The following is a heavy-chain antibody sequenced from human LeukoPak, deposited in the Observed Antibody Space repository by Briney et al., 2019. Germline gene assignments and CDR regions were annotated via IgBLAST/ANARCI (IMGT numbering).Heavy chain of an antibody. CDR1: GASMSSHY. CDR2: SYHTGST. D-gene: IGHD6-6*01. Sequence: SETLSLTCTVSGASMSSHYWTWMRQDPGTGLEWIGNSYHTGSTSYNPALESRVTISLDTSNNQFSLKLTSVTAADTAVYYRAKEGGPARPGLDSWGQGTLVTVSS. V-gene: IGHV4-59*11. CDR3: AKEGGPARPGLDS. J-gene: IGHJ4*02.